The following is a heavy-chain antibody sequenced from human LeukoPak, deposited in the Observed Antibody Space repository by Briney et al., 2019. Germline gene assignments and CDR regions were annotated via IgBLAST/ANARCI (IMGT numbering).Heavy chain of an antibody. CDR1: GFTFSSYG. D-gene: IGHD3-9*01. J-gene: IGHJ3*02. CDR3: ARDKPDYYDILTGFDAFDI. CDR2: ISYDGSNK. V-gene: IGHV3-30*03. Sequence: GGSLRLSCAASGFTFSSYGMHWVRQAPGKGLEWVSVISYDGSNKYYADSVKGRFTISRDNSKNTLYLQMNSLRAEDTAVYYCARDKPDYYDILTGFDAFDIWGQGTMVTVSS.